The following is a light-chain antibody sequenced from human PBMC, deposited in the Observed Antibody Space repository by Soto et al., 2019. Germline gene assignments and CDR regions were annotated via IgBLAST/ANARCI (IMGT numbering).Light chain of an antibody. V-gene: IGLV2-14*01. Sequence: QSVLTQPASVSGSPGQSITISCTGTSSDVGAYDCVSWYQQHPGKAPKLMIYEVRNRPSGVSNRFSGSKSGNTASLTISGRQAEDEADYYCSSYTDTSPWVFGGGTKLTVL. CDR2: EVR. CDR3: SSYTDTSPWV. CDR1: SSDVGAYDC. J-gene: IGLJ3*02.